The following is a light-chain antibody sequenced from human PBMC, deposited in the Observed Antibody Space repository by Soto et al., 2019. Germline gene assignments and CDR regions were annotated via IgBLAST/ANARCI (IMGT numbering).Light chain of an antibody. Sequence: DIHMTQSPSTLSGSVGDRVTITCRASQTISSWLAWYQQKPGKAPKLLIYKASTLKSGVPSRFSGSESGTEFTLTISSLQPDDFATYYCQHYNSYSEAFGQGTKV. CDR3: QHYNSYSEA. J-gene: IGKJ1*01. V-gene: IGKV1-5*03. CDR1: QTISSW. CDR2: KAS.